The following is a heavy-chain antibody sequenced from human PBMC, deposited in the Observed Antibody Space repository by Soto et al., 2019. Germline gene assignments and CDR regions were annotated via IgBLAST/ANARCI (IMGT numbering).Heavy chain of an antibody. J-gene: IGHJ4*02. D-gene: IGHD2-21*02. CDR1: GYTFTGYY. CDR2: INPNSGDT. Sequence: QAQLVQSGVEVKKPGASVKVSCEASGYTFTGYYMHWVRQAPGQGLEWMGWINPNSGDTKYAQKFRGRVTMTRDTSITTAYMELKMLTSDDTAVYYCARQLAYCGGDCFTEPVDYWGQGTLVTVSS. CDR3: ARQLAYCGGDCFTEPVDY. V-gene: IGHV1-2*02.